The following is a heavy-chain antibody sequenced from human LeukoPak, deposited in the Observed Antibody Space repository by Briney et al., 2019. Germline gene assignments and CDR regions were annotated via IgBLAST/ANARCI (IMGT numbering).Heavy chain of an antibody. CDR2: MYHRGRT. CDR1: GHSISSGYF. V-gene: IGHV4-38-2*02. Sequence: SETLSLTCAVSGHSISSGYFWGWIRQPSGKGLEWIASMYHRGRTYHNPSLKSRVTISVDRSKNQFSLKLSSVTAADTAVYYCARDADILAAFDIWGQGTMVTVSS. D-gene: IGHD2-15*01. CDR3: ARDADILAAFDI. J-gene: IGHJ3*02.